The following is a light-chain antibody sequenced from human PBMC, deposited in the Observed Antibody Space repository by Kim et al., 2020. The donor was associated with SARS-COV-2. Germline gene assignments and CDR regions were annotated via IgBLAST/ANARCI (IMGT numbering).Light chain of an antibody. V-gene: IGLV3-21*04. J-gene: IGLJ2*01. CDR3: QVWDSTNDHPV. CDR2: YDR. Sequence: SYELTQPPSVSVAPGKTTRITCGGNNIASKTVHWYQQRPGQLPALVIYYDRDRPSGIPERFSGSNSGNTATLTISRVEAGDEADYYCQVWDSTNDHPVFGGGTQLTVL. CDR1: NIASKT.